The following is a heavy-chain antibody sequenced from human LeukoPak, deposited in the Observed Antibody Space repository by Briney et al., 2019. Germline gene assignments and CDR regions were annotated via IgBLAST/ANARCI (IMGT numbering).Heavy chain of an antibody. CDR2: ITTGDGNT. J-gene: IGHJ4*02. CDR1: GFTFSSYT. CDR3: VREDTPATANY. Sequence: GGSLRLSCTASGFTFSSYTMTWVRQAPGKGLKWVSTITTGDGNTYYADSVKGRFTISRDNSKDTLFLQMHSLRPGDTAVYYCVREDTPATANYWGQGTLVTISS. D-gene: IGHD2-21*02. V-gene: IGHV3-23*01.